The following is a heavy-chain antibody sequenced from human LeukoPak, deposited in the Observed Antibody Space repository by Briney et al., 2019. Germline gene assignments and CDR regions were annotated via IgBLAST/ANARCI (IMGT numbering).Heavy chain of an antibody. CDR2: ISGSGGST. J-gene: IGHJ4*02. D-gene: IGHD3-22*01. CDR1: GFTSSSYA. V-gene: IGHV3-23*01. CDR3: AKGEGRDYYDSSPRSPFDY. Sequence: PGGSLRLSCAASGFTSSSYAMSWVRQAPGKGLEWVSAISGSGGSTYYADSMKGRFTISRDNSKNTLYLQMNSLRAEDTAVYYCAKGEGRDYYDSSPRSPFDYWGQGTLVTVSS.